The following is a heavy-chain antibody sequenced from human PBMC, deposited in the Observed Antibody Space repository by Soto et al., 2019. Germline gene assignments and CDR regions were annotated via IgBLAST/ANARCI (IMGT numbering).Heavy chain of an antibody. CDR2: IYYSGST. D-gene: IGHD2-15*01. Sequence: QVQLQESGPGLVKPSQTLSLTCTVSGGSISSGGYYWSWIRQHPGKGLEWIGYIYYSGSTYYNPSLKSRVTISVDTSKNQFSLKLSSVTAADTAVYYCARVYCSGGSCYSDFHYYYYMDVWGKGTTVTVSS. J-gene: IGHJ6*03. V-gene: IGHV4-31*03. CDR1: GGSISSGGYY. CDR3: ARVYCSGGSCYSDFHYYYYMDV.